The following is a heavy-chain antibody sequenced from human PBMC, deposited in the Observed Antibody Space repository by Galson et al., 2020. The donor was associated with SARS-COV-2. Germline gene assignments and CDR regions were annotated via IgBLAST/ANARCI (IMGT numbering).Heavy chain of an antibody. CDR1: GGTFSSYA. D-gene: IGHD6-13*01. Sequence: LVKVSCKASGGTFSSYAISWVRQAPGQGLEWMGGIIPIFGTANYAQKFQGRVTITADESTSTAYMELSSLRSEDTAVYYCARELIAAAGFYYYYGMDVWGQGTTVTVSS. J-gene: IGHJ6*02. CDR3: ARELIAAAGFYYYYGMDV. V-gene: IGHV1-69*13. CDR2: IIPIFGTA.